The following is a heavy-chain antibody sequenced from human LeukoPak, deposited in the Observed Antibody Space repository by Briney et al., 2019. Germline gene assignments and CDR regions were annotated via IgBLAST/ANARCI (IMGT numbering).Heavy chain of an antibody. V-gene: IGHV4-30-2*01. D-gene: IGHD3-10*01. J-gene: IGHJ3*02. CDR1: GGSISSGGYY. CDR3: ARAPDYYGSGRGYAFDI. Sequence: SETLSLTCTVSGGSISSGGYYWSWIRQPPGKGLEWIGYIYHSGSTYYNPSLKSRVTISVDTSKNHFSLKLSSVTAADTAVYYCARAPDYYGSGRGYAFDIWGQGTMVTVSS. CDR2: IYHSGST.